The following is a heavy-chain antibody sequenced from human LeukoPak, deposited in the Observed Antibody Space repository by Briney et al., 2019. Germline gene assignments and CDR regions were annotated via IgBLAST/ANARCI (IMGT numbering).Heavy chain of an antibody. J-gene: IGHJ6*04. V-gene: IGHV3-48*03. CDR1: GFTFSSYE. CDR2: ISSSGSTI. Sequence: PGGSLRLSCAASGFTFSSYEMNWVRQAPGKGLEWVSYISSSGSTIYYADSVKGRFTISRDNAKNSLYLQMNSLRAEDTAVYYCAKVNTIFGVVIQPVSPGMDVWGTGTTVTASS. CDR3: AKVNTIFGVVIQPVSPGMDV. D-gene: IGHD3-3*01.